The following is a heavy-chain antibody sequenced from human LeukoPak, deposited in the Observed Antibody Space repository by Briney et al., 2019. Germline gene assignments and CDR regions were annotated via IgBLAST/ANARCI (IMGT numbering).Heavy chain of an antibody. D-gene: IGHD6-19*01. CDR2: ISSSSSYI. V-gene: IGHV3-21*01. CDR1: GFTLSSYS. Sequence: GGSLRLSCAASGFTLSSYSMNWVRQAPGKGLEWVSSISSSSSYIYYADSVKGRFTISRDNAKNSLYLQMNSLRAEDTAVYYCARDGRIAVAGTLDYWGQGTLVTVSS. J-gene: IGHJ4*02. CDR3: ARDGRIAVAGTLDY.